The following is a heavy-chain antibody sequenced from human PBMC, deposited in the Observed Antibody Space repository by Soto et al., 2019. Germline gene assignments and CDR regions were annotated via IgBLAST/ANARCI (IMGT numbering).Heavy chain of an antibody. CDR2: ISGYNGKT. CDR3: AREGDVPDYYYGMDV. Sequence: ASVKVSCKASGYTFTSYGISWVRQAPGQGLEWMGWISGYNGKTNYAQKVQDRVTMTTDTSTSTVYMELRSLRSDDTAVYYCAREGDVPDYYYGMDVWGQGTTFIVSS. V-gene: IGHV1-18*01. CDR1: GYTFTSYG. D-gene: IGHD2-21*02. J-gene: IGHJ6*02.